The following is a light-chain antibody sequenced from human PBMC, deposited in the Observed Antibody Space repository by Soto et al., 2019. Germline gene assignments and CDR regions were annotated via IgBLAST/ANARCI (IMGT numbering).Light chain of an antibody. CDR3: QQYGRSGT. CDR2: XTS. CDR1: QSISRTY. V-gene: IGKV3-20*01. Sequence: ENVLTQSPGTLSLSPGERATLSCRASQSISRTYLAWYQQKPVQAPRLLXXXTSSRATRIPDRFSGSGSGTDFTLTISRLEPEDFAVYYCQQYGRSGTFGQGTKVDIK. J-gene: IGKJ1*01.